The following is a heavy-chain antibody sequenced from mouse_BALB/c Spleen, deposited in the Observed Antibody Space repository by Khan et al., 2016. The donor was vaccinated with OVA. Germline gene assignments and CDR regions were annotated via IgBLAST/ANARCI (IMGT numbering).Heavy chain of an antibody. CDR2: ISTYYGDA. J-gene: IGHJ1*01. CDR1: GYTFTHYA. Sequence: QVQLQQSGAELVRPGVSVKISCKGSGYTFTHYAMHWVKQSHAKSLEWIGVISTYYGDASYNQKFKGKATMTVDKSSSTAYMELARLTSEDFAIYFCARDYGSSYRYFDVWGAGTTVTVSS. CDR3: ARDYGSSYRYFDV. D-gene: IGHD1-1*01. V-gene: IGHV1S137*01.